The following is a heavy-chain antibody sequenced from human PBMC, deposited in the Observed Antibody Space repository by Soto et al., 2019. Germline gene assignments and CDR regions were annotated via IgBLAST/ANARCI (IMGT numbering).Heavy chain of an antibody. CDR1: GGSISSYY. CDR2: IYPSGST. Sequence: QVQLQESGPGLVKPSETLSLTCTVSGGSISSYYWSWIRQPAGKGLEWIGRIYPSGSTNYNPSLKSRVTMTVDTSKNQFSLKLSSVTAAYTTVYYCASDPRTRNWFDPWGQGTLVTVSS. V-gene: IGHV4-4*07. J-gene: IGHJ5*02. CDR3: ASDPRTRNWFDP.